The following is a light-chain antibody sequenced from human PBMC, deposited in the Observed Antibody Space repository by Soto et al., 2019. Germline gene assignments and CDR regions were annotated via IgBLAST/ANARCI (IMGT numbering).Light chain of an antibody. Sequence: QSALTQPPSASGSPGQSVTISCTGTSSTVGGYNYVSWYQQHPGKAPKFMIYEVSKRPSGVPDRFSGSKSGNTASLTVSGLQADDEADYYCSSYAGSNNPVIFGGGTKVTVL. V-gene: IGLV2-8*01. CDR3: SSYAGSNNPVI. J-gene: IGLJ2*01. CDR1: SSTVGGYNY. CDR2: EVS.